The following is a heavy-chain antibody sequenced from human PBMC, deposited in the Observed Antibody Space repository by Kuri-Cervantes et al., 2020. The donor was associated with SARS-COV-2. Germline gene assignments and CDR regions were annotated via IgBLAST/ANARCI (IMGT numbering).Heavy chain of an antibody. CDR1: GGSISSSSYY. CDR3: ARSPPRVVVDAFDI. J-gene: IGHJ3*02. Sequence: SETLSLTCTVSGGSISSSSYYWGWIRQPPGKGLEWIGSIYYSGSTNYNPSLKSRVTISVDTSKNQFSLKLSSVTAADTAVYYCARSPPRVVVDAFDIWGQGTMVTVSS. V-gene: IGHV4-39*07. D-gene: IGHD2-21*01. CDR2: IYYSGST.